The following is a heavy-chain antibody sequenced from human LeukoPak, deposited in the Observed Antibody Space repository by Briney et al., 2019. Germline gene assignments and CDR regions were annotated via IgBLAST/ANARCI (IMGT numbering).Heavy chain of an antibody. V-gene: IGHV7-4-1*02. Sequence: GASAKVSCKASGYTFTSYAMNWVRQAPGQGLEWMGWINTNTGNPTYAQGFTGRFVFSLDTSVSTAYLQISSLKAEDTAVYYCAGSTVVVPAARYYYYYYGMDVWGQGTTVTVSS. CDR2: INTNTGNP. CDR1: GYTFTSYA. CDR3: AGSTVVVPAARYYYYYYGMDV. D-gene: IGHD2-2*01. J-gene: IGHJ6*02.